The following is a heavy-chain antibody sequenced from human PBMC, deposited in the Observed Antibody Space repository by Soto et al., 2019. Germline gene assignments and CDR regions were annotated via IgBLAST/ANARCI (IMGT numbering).Heavy chain of an antibody. D-gene: IGHD3-10*01. CDR1: GGTFNIYT. CDR2: IIPLFGTA. V-gene: IGHV1-69*13. Sequence: SVKVSCKASGGTFNIYTINWVRQAPGQGLEWIGGIIPLFGTANYAQKFQGRVTITADESTSTAYMELSSLRSEDAAMYYCARDTHYYGSGSFYPPLIWGQGTMVTVSS. J-gene: IGHJ3*02. CDR3: ARDTHYYGSGSFYPPLI.